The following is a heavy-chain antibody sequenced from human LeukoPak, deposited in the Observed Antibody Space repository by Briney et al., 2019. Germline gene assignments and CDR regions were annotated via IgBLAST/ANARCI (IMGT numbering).Heavy chain of an antibody. D-gene: IGHD4-17*01. CDR2: ISSSSSTI. CDR3: AILTTVTTTWGSDAFDI. CDR1: GFTFSSYS. Sequence: GGSLRLSCAASGFTFSSYSMNWVRRAPGKGLEWVSYISSSSSTIYYADSVKGRFTISRDNAKNSLYLQMNSLRAEDTAVYYCAILTTVTTTWGSDAFDIWGQGTMVTVSS. J-gene: IGHJ3*02. V-gene: IGHV3-48*01.